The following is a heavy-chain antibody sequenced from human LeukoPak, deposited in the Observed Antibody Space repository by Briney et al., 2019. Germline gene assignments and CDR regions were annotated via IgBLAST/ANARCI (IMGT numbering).Heavy chain of an antibody. CDR1: GVTFSSYA. D-gene: IGHD4-17*01. V-gene: IGHV1-69*06. CDR2: IIPIIGTT. Sequence: ASVKVACKASGVTFSSYAISWVRQAPGQRLEWMGGIIPIIGTTKYAQKFQGRVTITADKSTSTAYIEPGSERSEDTAVGCYASWQMTTTSSLGLDIWGQGTMVTVSS. J-gene: IGHJ3*02. CDR3: ASWQMTTTSSLGLDI.